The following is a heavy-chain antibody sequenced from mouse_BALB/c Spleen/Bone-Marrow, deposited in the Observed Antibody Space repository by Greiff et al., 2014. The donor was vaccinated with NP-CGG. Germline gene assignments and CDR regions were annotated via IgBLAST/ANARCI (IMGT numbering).Heavy chain of an antibody. V-gene: IGHV1S56*01. CDR1: GYTFTSYY. CDR3: ATYDY. Sequence: QVHVKQSGPELVKPGASVRISCKASGYTFTSYYIHWVKQRPGQGLEWIGWIYPGNVNTMYNEKFKGKATLTADKSSSTAYMQLSSLTSEDSAVYFCATYDYWGQGTTLTVSS. J-gene: IGHJ2*01. CDR2: IYPGNVNT.